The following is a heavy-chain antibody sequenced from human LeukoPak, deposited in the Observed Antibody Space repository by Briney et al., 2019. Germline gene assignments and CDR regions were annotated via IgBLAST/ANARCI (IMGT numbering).Heavy chain of an antibody. V-gene: IGHV3-30-3*01. CDR3: ARDYGRSGSYRWFDP. J-gene: IGHJ5*02. Sequence: GGSLRLSRAASGFTFSSYAMHWVRQAPGKGLEWVAVISYDGSNKYYADSVKGRFTISRDNSKNTLYLQMNSLRAEDTAVYYCARDYGRSGSYRWFDPWGQGTLVTVSS. CDR1: GFTFSSYA. D-gene: IGHD1-26*01. CDR2: ISYDGSNK.